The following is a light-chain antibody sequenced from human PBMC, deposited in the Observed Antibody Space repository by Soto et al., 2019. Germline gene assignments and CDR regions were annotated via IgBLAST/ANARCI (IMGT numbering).Light chain of an antibody. CDR1: QSISTR. CDR2: DVS. CDR3: QQYNSYPRT. V-gene: IGKV1-5*01. J-gene: IGKJ2*01. Sequence: DIQMTQSPSTLSASVGDRVTITCRASQSISTRLAWYQQKPGKAPNLLIYDVSSLESGVPSRFSGGGSGTEFTLTISSLQPEDFATYYCQQYNSYPRTFGQGTKLEIK.